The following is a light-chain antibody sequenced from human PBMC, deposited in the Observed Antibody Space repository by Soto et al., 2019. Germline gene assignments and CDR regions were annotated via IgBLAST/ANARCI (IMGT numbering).Light chain of an antibody. J-gene: IGLJ1*01. V-gene: IGLV2-14*01. CDR2: EVI. CDR3: NSYTSSSTLLDV. Sequence: SVPSPLSSVCVSPGQSILISCTGTSSHVVGYNYVSWYQQHPGKAPKLMIYEVINRPSGVSNRFSSSKSGNTDSLTISGLQAEDEVDYYCNSYTSSSTLLDVFGTGTQVTV. CDR1: SSHVVGYNY.